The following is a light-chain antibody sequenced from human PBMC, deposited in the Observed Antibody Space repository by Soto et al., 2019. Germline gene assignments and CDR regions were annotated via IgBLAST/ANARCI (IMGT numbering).Light chain of an antibody. Sequence: EIVMTQSPATLSVSPGERATLSCRASQSISSNLAWYQQKPGQAPRLLMFRTSSRATGFPARFSGSGSGTDFTLTISRLEPEDVAVYYCQQYVNFVWTFGQGT. V-gene: IGKV3-15*01. CDR1: QSISSN. CDR2: RTS. J-gene: IGKJ1*01. CDR3: QQYVNFVWT.